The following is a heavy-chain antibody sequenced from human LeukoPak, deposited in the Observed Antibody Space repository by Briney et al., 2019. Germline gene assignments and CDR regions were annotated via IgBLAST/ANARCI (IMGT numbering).Heavy chain of an antibody. CDR1: GGSFSGYY. V-gene: IGHV4-34*01. CDR3: ARGTRGSYYYYYYMDV. CDR2: INHSGST. D-gene: IGHD6-13*01. Sequence: PSETLSLTCAVYGGSFSGYYWSWIRQPPGKGLEWIGEINHSGSTNYNPSLKSRVTMSVDTSKNQFSLKLSSVTAADTAVYYCARGTRGSYYYYYYMDVWGKGTTVTISS. J-gene: IGHJ6*03.